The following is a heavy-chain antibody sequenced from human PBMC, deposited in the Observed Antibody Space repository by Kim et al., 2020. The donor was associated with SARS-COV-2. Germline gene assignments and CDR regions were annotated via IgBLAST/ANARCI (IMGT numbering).Heavy chain of an antibody. D-gene: IGHD6-19*01. J-gene: IGHJ4*02. CDR2: INPNSGGT. CDR1: GYTFTGYY. V-gene: IGHV1-2*02. CDR3: ARDLQWLVALGY. Sequence: ASVKVSCKASGYTFTGYYMHWVRQAPGQGLEWMGWINPNSGGTNYAQKFQGRVTMTRDTSISTAYMELSRLRSDDTAVYYCARDLQWLVALGYWGQGTLVTVSS.